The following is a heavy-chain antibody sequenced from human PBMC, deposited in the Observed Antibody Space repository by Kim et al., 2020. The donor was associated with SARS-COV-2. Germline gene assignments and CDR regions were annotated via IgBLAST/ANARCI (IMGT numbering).Heavy chain of an antibody. V-gene: IGHV7-4-1*02. D-gene: IGHD1-1*01. CDR2: INTNTGNP. CDR3: ARGTGTAPPPYSYYYMDV. CDR1: GYNLTNYT. J-gene: IGHJ6*03. Sequence: ASVKVSCKASGYNLTNYTMNWVRQAPGQGLEWMGWINTNTGNPTYAQGFTGRFVFSFDTSVSTAYLQISSLTAEDTAAFYCARGTGTAPPPYSYYYMDVWGTGTTVTVSS.